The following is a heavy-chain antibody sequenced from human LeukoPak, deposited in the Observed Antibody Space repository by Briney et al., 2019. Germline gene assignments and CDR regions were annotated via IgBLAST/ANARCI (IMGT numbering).Heavy chain of an antibody. Sequence: GASVKVSCKASGYTFTSFYMHWVRQAPGQGLEWVGVINPNGGSASSAQNFQGRVTMTRDMSTSTVFMELRSLRSDDTAVYYCARTGSNDAFDIWGQGTMVTVSS. CDR1: GYTFTSFY. CDR2: INPNGGSA. D-gene: IGHD1-26*01. V-gene: IGHV1-46*01. CDR3: ARTGSNDAFDI. J-gene: IGHJ3*02.